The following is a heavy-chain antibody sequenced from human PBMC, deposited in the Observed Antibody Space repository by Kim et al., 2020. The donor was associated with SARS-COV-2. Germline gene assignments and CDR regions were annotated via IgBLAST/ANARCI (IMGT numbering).Heavy chain of an antibody. CDR3: AKGDGLYSSGSVDY. J-gene: IGHJ4*02. V-gene: IGHV3-43*01. Sequence: GGSLRLSCAASGFTFDDYTMHWVRQAPGKGLEWVSLISWDGGSTYYADSVKGRFTISRDNSKNSLYLQMNSLRTEDTALYYCAKGDGLYSSGSVDYWGQGTLVTVSS. D-gene: IGHD6-19*01. CDR1: GFTFDDYT. CDR2: ISWDGGST.